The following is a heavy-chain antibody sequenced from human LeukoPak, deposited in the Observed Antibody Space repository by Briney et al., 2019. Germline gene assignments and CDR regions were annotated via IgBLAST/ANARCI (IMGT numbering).Heavy chain of an antibody. Sequence: ASVKVSCKASGYTFTSYGISWVRQAPGQGIEWMGWISAYNGNTNYAQKLQGRVTMTTDTSTSTAYMELRSLRSDDTAVYYCAREGLRYFDWAQFDYWDQGTLVTVSS. CDR3: AREGLRYFDWAQFDY. D-gene: IGHD3-9*01. V-gene: IGHV1-18*01. J-gene: IGHJ4*02. CDR1: GYTFTSYG. CDR2: ISAYNGNT.